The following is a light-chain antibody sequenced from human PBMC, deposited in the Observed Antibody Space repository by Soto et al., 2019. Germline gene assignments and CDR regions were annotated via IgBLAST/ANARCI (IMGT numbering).Light chain of an antibody. CDR2: SND. Sequence: QAVVTQPPSASGTPGQRVSISCSGRASDIGTNTVNWYRQFPGTAPKLLLHSNDQRPSGVPDRFSGSKSGTSASLAISGLQSEDEADYYCVAWDGSLNGYVFGTGTKVTVL. CDR1: ASDIGTNT. J-gene: IGLJ1*01. V-gene: IGLV1-44*01. CDR3: VAWDGSLNGYV.